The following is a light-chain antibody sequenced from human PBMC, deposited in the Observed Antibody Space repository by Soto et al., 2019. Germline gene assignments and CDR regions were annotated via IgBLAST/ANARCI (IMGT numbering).Light chain of an antibody. J-gene: IGKJ1*01. CDR2: GAS. V-gene: IGKV3-15*01. Sequence: EVVLTQSPGTLSLSAGERATLSWMGSQSVSSSYLAWYQQKPGQAPRLLIHGASSLQSGVPPRYSGSGYGTEFTLTISSLQSEDFAVYYCQQYKNWPRTFGQGTKVDIK. CDR3: QQYKNWPRT. CDR1: QSVSSSY.